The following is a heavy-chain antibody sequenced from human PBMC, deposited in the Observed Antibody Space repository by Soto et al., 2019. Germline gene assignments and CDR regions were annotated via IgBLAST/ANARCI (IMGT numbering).Heavy chain of an antibody. CDR1: GNTFTGYY. CDR2: INPNSGGT. V-gene: IGHV1-2*04. Sequence: ASVKVSCKASGNTFTGYYIHWVRQAPGQGLEWMGWINPNSGGTNFAQKFQGWVTMTRDTSIDTAYMELSRLRSDDTAVYYCARSGASHYGMDVWGQGTTVTVSS. CDR3: ARSGASHYGMDV. D-gene: IGHD1-26*01. J-gene: IGHJ6*02.